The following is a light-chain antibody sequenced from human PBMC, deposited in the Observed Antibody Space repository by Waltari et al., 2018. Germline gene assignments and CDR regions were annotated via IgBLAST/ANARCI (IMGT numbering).Light chain of an antibody. J-gene: IGKJ1*01. Sequence: EIVLTQSPGTLSLSPGERATLSCRASQSFSRALAWYQQHPGQAPRLLIYGASNRPTGIPYRFSGSGSGTDFSLIIRRLEPEDFAVYYCRHYVSLPVTFGQGTKVEIK. CDR1: QSFSRA. CDR2: GAS. CDR3: RHYVSLPVT. V-gene: IGKV3-20*01.